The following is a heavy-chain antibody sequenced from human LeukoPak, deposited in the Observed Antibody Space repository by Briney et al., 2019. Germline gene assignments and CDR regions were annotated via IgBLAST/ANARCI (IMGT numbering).Heavy chain of an antibody. V-gene: IGHV3-30*02. Sequence: GGSLRLSCAASGFTLSSYGMHWVRQAPGKGLEWVAFIRYDGSNKYYADSVKGRFTISRDNSKSTLYLQMNSLRAEDTAVYYCAKDGELSDVFDYWGQGTLVTVSS. CDR1: GFTLSSYG. J-gene: IGHJ4*02. D-gene: IGHD3-16*02. CDR3: AKDGELSDVFDY. CDR2: IRYDGSNK.